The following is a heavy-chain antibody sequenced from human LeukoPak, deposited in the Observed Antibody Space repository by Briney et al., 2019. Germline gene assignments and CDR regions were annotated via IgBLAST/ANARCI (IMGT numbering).Heavy chain of an antibody. D-gene: IGHD6-25*01. CDR2: INPNSGGT. J-gene: IGHJ5*02. V-gene: IGHV1-2*02. CDR3: ARDLRSSGNWFGP. Sequence: GASVKVSCKASGYTFTGYYMHWVRQAPGQGLEWMGWINPNSGGTNYAQKFQGRVTMTRDTSISTAYMELSRLRSDDTAVYYCARDLRSSGNWFGPWGQGTLVTVSS. CDR1: GYTFTGYY.